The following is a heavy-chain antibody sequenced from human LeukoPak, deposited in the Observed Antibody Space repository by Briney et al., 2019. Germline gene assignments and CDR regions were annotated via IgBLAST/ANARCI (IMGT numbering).Heavy chain of an antibody. CDR2: INHSGST. Sequence: PSETLSLTCTVSGGSISSTSFHWGWIRQPPGKGLEWIGEINHSGSTNYNPSLKSRVTISVDTSKNQFSLKLSSVTAADTAVYYCARDGSYGYGGDYWGQGTLVTVSS. CDR1: GGSISSTSFH. V-gene: IGHV4-39*07. D-gene: IGHD5-18*01. J-gene: IGHJ4*02. CDR3: ARDGSYGYGGDY.